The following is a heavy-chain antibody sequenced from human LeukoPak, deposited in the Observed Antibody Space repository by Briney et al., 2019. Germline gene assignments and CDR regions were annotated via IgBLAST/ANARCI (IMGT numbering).Heavy chain of an antibody. CDR2: IYYSGST. V-gene: IGHV4-59*01. CDR3: AREFRGGYYFDY. CDR1: GGSFSSYY. D-gene: IGHD1-14*01. Sequence: PSETLSLTCAVSGGSFSSYYWSWIRQPPGKGLEWIGYIYYSGSTNYNPSLKSRVTISVDTSKNQFSLRLSSVTAADTAVYYCAREFRGGYYFDYWGQGTLVTVSS. J-gene: IGHJ4*02.